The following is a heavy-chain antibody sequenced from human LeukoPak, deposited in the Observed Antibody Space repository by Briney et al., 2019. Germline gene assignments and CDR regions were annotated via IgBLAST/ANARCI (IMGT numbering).Heavy chain of an antibody. J-gene: IGHJ4*02. V-gene: IGHV3-48*03. CDR3: AKLMSYGSGSYYQGADY. CDR1: GFTFSSYE. CDR2: ISSSGSTI. D-gene: IGHD3-10*01. Sequence: GGSLRLSCAASGFTFSSYEMNWVRQAPGKGLEWVSYISSSGSTIYYADSVKGRFTISRDNSKNTLYLQMNSPRAEDTAVYYCAKLMSYGSGSYYQGADYWGQGTLVTVSS.